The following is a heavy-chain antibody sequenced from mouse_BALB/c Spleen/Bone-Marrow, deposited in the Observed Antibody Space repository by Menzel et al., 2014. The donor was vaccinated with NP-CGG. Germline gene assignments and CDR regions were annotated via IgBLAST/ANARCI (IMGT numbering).Heavy chain of an antibody. V-gene: IGHV1-54*01. CDR3: AREWTARAVDY. Sequence: VQLQESGGELVKPGASVKLSCKASGYAFTNYLIEWVKQTPVQGLEWVGGINPGSGYANYNAKFKGKATLTADKSTSTAYMQLSSLTSDDSAVYFCAREWTARAVDYWGQGTTLTVSS. CDR1: GYAFTNYL. J-gene: IGHJ2*01. D-gene: IGHD3-2*01. CDR2: INPGSGYA.